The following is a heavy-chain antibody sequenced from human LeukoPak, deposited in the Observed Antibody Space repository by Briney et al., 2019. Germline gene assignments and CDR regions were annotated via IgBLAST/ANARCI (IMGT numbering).Heavy chain of an antibody. V-gene: IGHV3-23*01. CDR1: GFTFSSYA. J-gene: IGHJ5*02. Sequence: GGSLRLSCLASGFTFSSYAMSWVRQAPGKGLEWVSAISGSGGNTYYADSVKGRFTISRDNSKSTLYVQMNSLRAEDTAVYYCAKEVKIAATGENWFDPWGQGTLVTASS. D-gene: IGHD6-13*01. CDR3: AKEVKIAATGENWFDP. CDR2: ISGSGGNT.